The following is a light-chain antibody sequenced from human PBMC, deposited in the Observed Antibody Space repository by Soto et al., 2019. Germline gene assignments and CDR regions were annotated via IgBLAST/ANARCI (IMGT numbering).Light chain of an antibody. CDR1: QSVSSSY. Sequence: EXVLTQSPGTLSLSPGERATLSCRASQSVSSSYLAWYQQKPGQAPRLLIYGASSRATGIPDRFSGSGSGTDFTLTISRLEPEDFAVYYCQQYGSSIFTFGPGTKVDIK. V-gene: IGKV3-20*01. CDR3: QQYGSSIFT. CDR2: GAS. J-gene: IGKJ3*01.